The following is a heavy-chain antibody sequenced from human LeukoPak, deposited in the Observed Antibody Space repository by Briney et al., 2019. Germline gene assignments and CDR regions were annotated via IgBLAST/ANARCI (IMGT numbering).Heavy chain of an antibody. CDR2: ISDDGKKE. D-gene: IGHD5-12*01. V-gene: IGHV3-30*04. Sequence: GGSLRLSCAASGFTFSRDAMHWVRQAPGKGLDWVAVISDDGKKEYYADSVKGRLTISRDNARNSLYLQMNNLRGEDTAIYYCARDAGNSGYGCDLWGQGTLVTVSS. CDR1: GFTFSRDA. CDR3: ARDAGNSGYGCDL. J-gene: IGHJ5*02.